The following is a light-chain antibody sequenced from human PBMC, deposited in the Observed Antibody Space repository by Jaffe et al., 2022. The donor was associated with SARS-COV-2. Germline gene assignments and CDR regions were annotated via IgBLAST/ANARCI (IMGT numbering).Light chain of an antibody. V-gene: IGLV1-44*01. CDR3: ATWDDSLNGGV. Sequence: QSVLTQPPSASGTPGQRVTISCSGSSSNIGSNYVYWYQQLPGTAPKLLIYINTQRPSGVPDRFSGSKSDTSASLAISRLQSEDEAYYYCATWDDSLNGGVFGGGTKLTVL. CDR1: SSNIGSNY. J-gene: IGLJ3*02. CDR2: INT.